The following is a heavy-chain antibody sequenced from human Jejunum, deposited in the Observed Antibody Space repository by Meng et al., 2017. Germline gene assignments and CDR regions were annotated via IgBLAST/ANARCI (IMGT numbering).Heavy chain of an antibody. CDR1: GFTFSNQS. V-gene: IGHV3-23*04. J-gene: IGHJ5*01. D-gene: IGHD3-10*01. Sequence: VEGVESGGGLVQPCGSLRLSFAAFGFTFSNQSMSWVRQAPGKGLEWVSVILDRDGITSYADSVKGRFTISRDNSKNTLYLQMSSLRVDDTAVYHCANRAWLESWGQGTLVTVSS. CDR2: ILDRDGIT. CDR3: ANRAWLES.